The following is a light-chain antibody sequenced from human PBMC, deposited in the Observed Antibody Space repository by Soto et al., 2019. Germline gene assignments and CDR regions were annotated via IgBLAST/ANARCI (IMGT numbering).Light chain of an antibody. Sequence: EIVMTQTPLSLSVTPGQSASISCRSSQTLLHCNGKSYLYWYLQKAGQAPQLLIYEVSKRFSGVPDRFSGSGAGTDFTLKISRVEAEDVGVYYCLQSLQFPLTFGGGTKVEIK. V-gene: IGKV2D-29*01. CDR2: EVS. CDR3: LQSLQFPLT. J-gene: IGKJ4*01. CDR1: QTLLHCNGKSY.